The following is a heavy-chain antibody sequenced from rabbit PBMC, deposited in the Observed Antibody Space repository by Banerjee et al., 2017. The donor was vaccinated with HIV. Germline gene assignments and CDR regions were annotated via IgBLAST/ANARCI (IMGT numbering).Heavy chain of an antibody. D-gene: IGHD8-1*01. J-gene: IGHJ4*01. CDR3: ARDMAGSRYWQL. Sequence: QSLEESGGDLVKPGASLTLTCTASGFSFSSTYWICWVRQAPGKGLEWIACIYTGNGGTDYAIWAKGRFTISKSSSATVTLQMTSLTAADTATYFCARDMAGSRYWQLWGPGTLVTVS. V-gene: IGHV1S40*01. CDR1: GFSFSSTYW. CDR2: IYTGNGGT.